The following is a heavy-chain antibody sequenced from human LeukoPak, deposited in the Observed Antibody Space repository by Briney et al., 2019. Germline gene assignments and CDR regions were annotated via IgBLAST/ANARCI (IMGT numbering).Heavy chain of an antibody. CDR3: ARPLYYGSGSYHPFDP. V-gene: IGHV4-34*01. J-gene: IGHJ5*02. CDR1: GGSFSGYY. CDR2: INHSGST. Sequence: SETLSLTCAVYGGSFSGYYWSWIRQPPGKGLEWIGEINHSGSTNYNPSLKSRVTISVDTSKNQFSLKLSSVTAADTAVYYCARPLYYGSGSYHPFDPWGQGTLVTVSS. D-gene: IGHD3-10*01.